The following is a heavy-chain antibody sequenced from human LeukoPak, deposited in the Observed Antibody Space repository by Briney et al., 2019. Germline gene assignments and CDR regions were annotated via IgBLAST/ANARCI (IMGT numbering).Heavy chain of an antibody. V-gene: IGHV4-39*01. D-gene: IGHD3-3*01. Sequence: PSETLSLTCTVSGGSISSSDYYWGWIRQLPRKRLEWIGSIYYSGSTYYNPSLKSRVTISVDTSKNQFSLKLSSVTAADTAVYYCARLEDRITIFGDAFDIWGQGTMVTVSS. CDR3: ARLEDRITIFGDAFDI. J-gene: IGHJ3*02. CDR1: GGSISSSDYY. CDR2: IYYSGST.